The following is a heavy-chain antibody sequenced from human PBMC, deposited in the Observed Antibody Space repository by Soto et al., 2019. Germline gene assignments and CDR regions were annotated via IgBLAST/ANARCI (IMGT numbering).Heavy chain of an antibody. D-gene: IGHD3-10*01. J-gene: IGHJ4*02. CDR2: IYSGGYT. V-gene: IGHV3-53*01. CDR3: AGRRGGGGY. CDR1: GFTVSNNY. Sequence: EVQLVESGGGLIQPGGSLRLSCAVSGFTVSNNYMSWVRQAPGKGLEGVSVIYSGGYTAYGDSVKGRFTISRDNSKNTLNLKIKGGGAKDRGLLYGAGRRGGGGYWGQGTLVTVSS.